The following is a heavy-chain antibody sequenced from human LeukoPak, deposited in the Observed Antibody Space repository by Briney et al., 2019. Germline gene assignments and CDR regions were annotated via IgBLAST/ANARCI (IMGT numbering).Heavy chain of an antibody. Sequence: ASVKVSCKASGGTFSSYAISWVRQAPGQGLEWMGGIIPIFGTANYAQKFQGRVTITRDTSASTAYMVLSSLRSEDTAVYYCARDEARITIFGVAGYFDYWGQGTLVTVSS. CDR1: GGTFSSYA. CDR2: IIPIFGTA. V-gene: IGHV1-69*05. J-gene: IGHJ4*02. D-gene: IGHD3-3*01. CDR3: ARDEARITIFGVAGYFDY.